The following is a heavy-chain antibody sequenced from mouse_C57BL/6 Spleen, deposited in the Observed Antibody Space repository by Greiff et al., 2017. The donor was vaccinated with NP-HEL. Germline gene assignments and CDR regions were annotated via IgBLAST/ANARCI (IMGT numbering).Heavy chain of an antibody. D-gene: IGHD2-5*01. J-gene: IGHJ2*01. V-gene: IGHV5-9-1*02. Sequence: EVHLVESGEGLVKPGGSLKLSCAASGFTFSSYAMSWVRQTPEKRLEWVAYISSGGDYIYYADTVKGRFTISRDNARNTLYLQMSSLKSEDTAMYYCTRDRNPYYSNYGFDYWGQGTTLTVSS. CDR3: TRDRNPYYSNYGFDY. CDR1: GFTFSSYA. CDR2: ISSGGDYI.